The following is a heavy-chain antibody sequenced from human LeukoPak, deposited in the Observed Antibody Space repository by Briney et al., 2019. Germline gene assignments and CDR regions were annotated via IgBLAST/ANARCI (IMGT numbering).Heavy chain of an antibody. J-gene: IGHJ5*02. D-gene: IGHD3-3*01. CDR1: GGSISSYY. CDR2: IYTSGST. V-gene: IGHV4-4*07. CDR3: ARVARITIFGVVFNWFDP. Sequence: PSETLSLTCTVSGGSISSYYWSWIRQPAGNGLEWIGRIYTSGSTNYNPSLKSRVTMSVDTSKNQFSLKLSSVTAADTAVYYFARVARITIFGVVFNWFDPWGQGTLVTVSS.